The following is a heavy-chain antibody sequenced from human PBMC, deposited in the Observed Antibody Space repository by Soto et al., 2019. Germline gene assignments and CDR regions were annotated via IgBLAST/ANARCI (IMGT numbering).Heavy chain of an antibody. D-gene: IGHD2-2*01. V-gene: IGHV4-59*01. J-gene: IGHJ4*02. CDR1: GGSISSYY. CDR2: IYYSGST. Sequence: SETLSLTCTVSGGSISSYYWSWIRQPPGKGLEWIGYIYYSGSTNYNPSLKSRVTISVDTSKNQFSLKLSSVTAADTAVYYCARGGTAAHTPFDYWGQGTLVTVSS. CDR3: ARGGTAAHTPFDY.